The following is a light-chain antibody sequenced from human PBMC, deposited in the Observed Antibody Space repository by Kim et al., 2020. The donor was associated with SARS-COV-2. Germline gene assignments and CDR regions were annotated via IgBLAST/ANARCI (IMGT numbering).Light chain of an antibody. CDR1: SGHSSYA. CDR2: LNSDGSQ. J-gene: IGLJ3*02. CDR3: QTWGPGFRV. V-gene: IGLV4-69*01. Sequence: QPVLTQSPSASASLGASVKLTCTLNSGHSSYAITWHQQQPEKGPQYLMKLNSDGSQSKGDGIPDRFSGSSSGAERYLTISSLQSEDEATYFCQTWGPGFRVFGGGTKLTVL.